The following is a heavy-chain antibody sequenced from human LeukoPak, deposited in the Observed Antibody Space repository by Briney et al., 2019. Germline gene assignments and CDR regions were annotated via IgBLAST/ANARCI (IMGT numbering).Heavy chain of an antibody. CDR2: IYYAGSS. Sequence: SETLSLTCTVSGVSIKNYYWSWIRQPPGKGLEWIANIYYAGSSNHNPSLKSRVSVSIDASKNHLSLKLTSVTAADTAIYYCARQAVIIPPGMKGPWFDPWGQGTLVAVSS. CDR3: ARQAVIIPPGMKGPWFDP. V-gene: IGHV4-59*08. CDR1: GVSIKNYY. J-gene: IGHJ5*02. D-gene: IGHD2/OR15-2a*01.